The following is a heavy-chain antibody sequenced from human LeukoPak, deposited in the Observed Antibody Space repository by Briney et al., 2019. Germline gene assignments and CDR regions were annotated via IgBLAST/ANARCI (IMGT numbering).Heavy chain of an antibody. J-gene: IGHJ5*02. CDR3: PTELAFAGTFDP. CDR1: GFTFSSYP. Sequence: GGSLRLSCEASGFTFSSYPMFWVRQAPGKGPEWVAMISHDGSTKHYADTVKGRFTISRDNSKDTFSLQLNGLRAVDSGVYYCPTELAFAGTFDPWGQGTLVIVSS. D-gene: IGHD1-1*01. CDR2: ISHDGSTK. V-gene: IGHV3-30*14.